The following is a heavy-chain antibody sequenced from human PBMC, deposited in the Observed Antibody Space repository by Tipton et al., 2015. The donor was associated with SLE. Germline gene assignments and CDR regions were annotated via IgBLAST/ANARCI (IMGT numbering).Heavy chain of an antibody. CDR2: INHTGST. V-gene: IGHV4-34*01. J-gene: IGHJ4*02. CDR1: GGSFNGYY. Sequence: TLSLTCAVYGGSFNGYYWSWIRQPPGKGLEWIGEINHTGSTNYNPSLKSRVTISVDTSNNQFSLKLTSVTGADTAVYYCARDHGITMIGEYWGQGTLVTVSS. CDR3: ARDHGITMIGEY. D-gene: IGHD3-22*01.